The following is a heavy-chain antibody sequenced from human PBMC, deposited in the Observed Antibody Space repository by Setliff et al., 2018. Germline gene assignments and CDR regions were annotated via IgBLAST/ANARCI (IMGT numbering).Heavy chain of an antibody. V-gene: IGHV4-34*01. D-gene: IGHD3-10*01. CDR2: INHSGST. Sequence: SETLSLTCAVYGGSFSTYYWIWIRQPPGKGLEWIGEINHSGSTNYNPSLKSRVTISVDTSKNQFSLKLSSVTAEDTALYYCARSYGSGSYHYYYGMDVWGQGTTVTVSS. CDR1: GGSFSTYY. J-gene: IGHJ6*02. CDR3: ARSYGSGSYHYYYGMDV.